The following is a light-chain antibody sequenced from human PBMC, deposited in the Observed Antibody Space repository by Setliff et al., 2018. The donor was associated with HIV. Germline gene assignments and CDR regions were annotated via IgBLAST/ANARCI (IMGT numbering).Light chain of an antibody. Sequence: QSALAQPASVSGSPGQSITIASTGTSGDVGRYNLVSWYQQQPGKPPKLMIYQASKRPSGVSNRFSGSKSGNTASLTISXXQAEDEADYYCCSNTGSNTYVFGTGTKVTVL. J-gene: IGLJ1*01. CDR2: QAS. V-gene: IGLV2-23*01. CDR1: SGDVGRYNL. CDR3: CSNTGSNTYV.